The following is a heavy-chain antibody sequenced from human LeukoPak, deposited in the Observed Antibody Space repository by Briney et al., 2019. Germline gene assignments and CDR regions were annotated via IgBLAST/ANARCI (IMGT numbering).Heavy chain of an antibody. CDR1: GYTLTELS. Sequence: ASVKVSCKVSGYTLTELSMHWVRQAPGKGLEWMGWINPNSGGTNYAQKFQGRVTMTRDTSISTAYMELSRLRSDDTAVYYCARDLLTGDLHWGQGTLVTVSS. J-gene: IGHJ4*02. CDR3: ARDLLTGDLH. CDR2: INPNSGGT. V-gene: IGHV1-2*02. D-gene: IGHD7-27*01.